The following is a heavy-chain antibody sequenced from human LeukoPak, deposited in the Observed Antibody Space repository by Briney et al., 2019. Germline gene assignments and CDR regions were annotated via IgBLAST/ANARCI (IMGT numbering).Heavy chain of an antibody. D-gene: IGHD3-22*01. Sequence: PSETLSLTCTVSGGSISSSSYYWGWIRQPPGKGLEWIGSIYYSGSTYYNPSLKSRVTISVDTSKNQFSLKLSSVTAADTAVYYCAKSSGYYIDAFDIWGQGTMVTVSS. CDR1: GGSISSSSYY. CDR3: AKSSGYYIDAFDI. J-gene: IGHJ3*02. CDR2: IYYSGST. V-gene: IGHV4-39*07.